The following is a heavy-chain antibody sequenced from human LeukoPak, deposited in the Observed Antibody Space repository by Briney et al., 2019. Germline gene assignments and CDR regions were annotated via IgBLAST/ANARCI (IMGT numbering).Heavy chain of an antibody. J-gene: IGHJ3*02. V-gene: IGHV4-59*01. CDR2: IYYSGST. CDR1: GGSISSYY. Sequence: SETLSLTRTVSGGSISSYYWSWIRQPPGKGLEWIGYIYYSGSTNYNPSLKSRVTISVDTSKNQFSLKLSSVTAADTAVYYCARESRGVLWWAPNTLPDAFDIWGQGTMVTVSS. D-gene: IGHD2-21*01. CDR3: ARESRGVLWWAPNTLPDAFDI.